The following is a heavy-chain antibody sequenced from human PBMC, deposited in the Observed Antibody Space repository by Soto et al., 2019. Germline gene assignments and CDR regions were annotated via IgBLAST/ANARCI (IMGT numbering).Heavy chain of an antibody. J-gene: IGHJ4*02. CDR3: ARSWVTRLNYDILTGHFAGFDY. D-gene: IGHD3-9*01. Sequence: GASVKVSCKASGGTFSSYAISWVRQAPGQGLEWMGGIIPIFGTANYAQKFQGRVTITADESTSTAYMELSSLRSEDTAVYYCARSWVTRLNYDILTGHFAGFDYWGQGTLVTVSS. CDR2: IIPIFGTA. V-gene: IGHV1-69*13. CDR1: GGTFSSYA.